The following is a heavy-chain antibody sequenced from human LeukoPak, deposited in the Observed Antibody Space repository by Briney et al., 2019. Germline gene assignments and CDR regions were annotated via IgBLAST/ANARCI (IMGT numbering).Heavy chain of an antibody. CDR3: ARRCEDSSGYPYDY. Sequence: PSETLSLTCTVSGGSISSSSYYWGWIRQPPGKGLEWIGSIYYSGSTYYNPSLKSRVTISVDTSKNQFSLKLSSVTAADTAVYYCARRCEDSSGYPYDYWGQGTLVTVSS. CDR1: GGSISSSSYY. CDR2: IYYSGST. V-gene: IGHV4-39*07. D-gene: IGHD3-22*01. J-gene: IGHJ4*02.